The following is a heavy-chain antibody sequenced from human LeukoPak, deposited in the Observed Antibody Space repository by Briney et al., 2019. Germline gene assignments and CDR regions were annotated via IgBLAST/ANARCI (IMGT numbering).Heavy chain of an antibody. CDR1: GFTFSSYS. CDR2: ISSSSSYI. J-gene: IGHJ4*02. CDR3: ARDLVDGDEYYYGSGRGYSGSWRPDY. D-gene: IGHD3-10*01. V-gene: IGHV3-21*01. Sequence: PGGSLRLSCAASGFTFSSYSMNWVRQAPGKGLEWVSSISSSSSYIYYADSVKGRFTISRDNAKNSLYLQMNSLRAEDTAVYYCARDLVDGDEYYYGSGRGYSGSWRPDYWGQGTLVTVSS.